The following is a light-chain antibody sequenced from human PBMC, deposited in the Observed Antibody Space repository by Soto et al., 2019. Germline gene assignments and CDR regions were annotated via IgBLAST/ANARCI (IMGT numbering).Light chain of an antibody. Sequence: DIQMTQSPSTLSASVGDRVTITCRASQSISSWLAWFQQKPGKAPKLLIYDASNLQSGVPSRFSGGGSWTEFTLTISSLQPDDFATYYCQQYDSYSGYTFGQGTKLEIK. CDR3: QQYDSYSGYT. CDR2: DAS. CDR1: QSISSW. V-gene: IGKV1-5*01. J-gene: IGKJ2*01.